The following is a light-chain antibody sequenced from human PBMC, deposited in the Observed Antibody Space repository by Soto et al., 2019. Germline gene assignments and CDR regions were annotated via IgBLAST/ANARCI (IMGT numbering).Light chain of an antibody. CDR1: TRDVGGYNF. CDR2: EVN. V-gene: IGLV2-14*01. J-gene: IGLJ1*01. CDR3: SSYTTTNSYV. Sequence: QSGLTLPASVSRFPRKTITISCPGTTRDVGGYNFVSWYQQHPGKAPPLVIYEVNYRPSGVSHRSSASKSGNTASLTISVLQAEDEADYYCSSYTTTNSYVFGTGTKVTVL.